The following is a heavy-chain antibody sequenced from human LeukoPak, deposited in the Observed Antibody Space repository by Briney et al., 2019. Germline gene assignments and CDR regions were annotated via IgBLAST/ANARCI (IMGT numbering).Heavy chain of an antibody. D-gene: IGHD5-18*01. Sequence: VASVKVSCKATGYTFTRYGISWVRQAPGQGLEWMGWISANNGNTKYAQTVQGRVTMTTDTSTSTAYMELRSLRSDDTAVYYCAGEGSIQVWSPEFEPWGQGTQVTVSS. CDR2: ISANNGNT. CDR1: GYTFTRYG. J-gene: IGHJ5*02. CDR3: AGEGSIQVWSPEFEP. V-gene: IGHV1-18*01.